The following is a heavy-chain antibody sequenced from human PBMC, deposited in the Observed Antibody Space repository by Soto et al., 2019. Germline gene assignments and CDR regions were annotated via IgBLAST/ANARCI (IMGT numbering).Heavy chain of an antibody. CDR3: AREGGVPYSSSSTVGYWYFDL. V-gene: IGHV4-59*01. CDR2: IYYSGST. CDR1: GGSISSYY. D-gene: IGHD6-6*01. J-gene: IGHJ2*01. Sequence: SETLSLTCTVSGGSISSYYWSWIRQPPGKGLEWIGYIYYSGSTNYNPSLKSRVTISVDTSKNQFSLKLSSVTAADTAVYYCAREGGVPYSSSSTVGYWYFDLWGRGTLVTVSS.